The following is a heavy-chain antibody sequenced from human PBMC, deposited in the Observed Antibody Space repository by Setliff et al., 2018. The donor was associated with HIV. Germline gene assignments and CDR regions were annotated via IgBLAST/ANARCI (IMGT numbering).Heavy chain of an antibody. D-gene: IGHD6-19*01. CDR2: MSPNSGST. Sequence: ASVKVSCKTSGYSFSDYDINWVRQAPGKGLEWMGWMSPNSGSTGIAQKFQGRVTMTRNSSIRTAYMELSSLRSEDTAVYYCAQLIAVGGIDYWGQGTLVTVSS. V-gene: IGHV1-8*02. J-gene: IGHJ4*02. CDR1: GYSFSDYD. CDR3: AQLIAVGGIDY.